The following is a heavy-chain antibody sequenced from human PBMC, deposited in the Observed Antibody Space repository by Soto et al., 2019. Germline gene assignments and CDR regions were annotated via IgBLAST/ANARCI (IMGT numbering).Heavy chain of an antibody. V-gene: IGHV1-69*02. Sequence: QVQVVQSGAEVKKPGSSVKVSCKASGGTFSSYTISWVRQAPEQGPEGMGRIIPILGLTKYAPKFQGRVTISADTSTETSSLELRSLRSEDTARYYCLIYGSGTNGLDVWGQGTTVTVSS. J-gene: IGHJ6*02. CDR3: LIYGSGTNGLDV. CDR1: GGTFSSYT. D-gene: IGHD3-10*01. CDR2: IIPILGLT.